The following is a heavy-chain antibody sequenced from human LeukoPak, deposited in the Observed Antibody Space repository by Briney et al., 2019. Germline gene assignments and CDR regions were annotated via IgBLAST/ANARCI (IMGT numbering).Heavy chain of an antibody. J-gene: IGHJ4*02. Sequence: SETLSLTCTVSGGSISSYYWSWIRQPAGKGLEWIGRIYTRGSTNYNPSLKSRVTMSVDTSKNQFSLKLSSVTAADTAVYYCARDFPEYDILTGYQPVGYFDYWGQGTLVTVSS. CDR2: IYTRGST. CDR3: ARDFPEYDILTGYQPVGYFDY. CDR1: GGSISSYY. V-gene: IGHV4-4*07. D-gene: IGHD3-9*01.